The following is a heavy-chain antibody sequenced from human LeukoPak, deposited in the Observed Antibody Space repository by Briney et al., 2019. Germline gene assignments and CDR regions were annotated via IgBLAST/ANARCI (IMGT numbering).Heavy chain of an antibody. V-gene: IGHV4-59*08. CDR2: IFYSGST. Sequence: PETLSLTCTVSGGSISTYHWSWIRQPPGKGLEWIGYIFYSGSTNYSPSLKSRVTISVDTSKNQFSLKLRSVTAADTAVYYCARGVKIEYSSSSRIYYLDLWGRGTLVTVSS. CDR1: GGSISTYH. CDR3: ARGVKIEYSSSSRIYYLDL. D-gene: IGHD6-6*01. J-gene: IGHJ2*01.